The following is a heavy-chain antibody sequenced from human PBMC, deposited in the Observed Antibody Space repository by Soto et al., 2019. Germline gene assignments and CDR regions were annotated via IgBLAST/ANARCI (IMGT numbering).Heavy chain of an antibody. CDR1: GFRFISYW. Sequence: EVQLVESGGGLVQPGGSLRLSCAASGFRFISYWMTWVRQAPGKGLEWVANIKEDGSEKYYVDSVKDRFSISRDNAKTSLYLQMNSLRGEDTAVYYCARVGAPGGYYYYFDYWGQGTLVTVSS. CDR2: IKEDGSEK. D-gene: IGHD3-22*01. J-gene: IGHJ4*02. CDR3: ARVGAPGGYYYYFDY. V-gene: IGHV3-7*01.